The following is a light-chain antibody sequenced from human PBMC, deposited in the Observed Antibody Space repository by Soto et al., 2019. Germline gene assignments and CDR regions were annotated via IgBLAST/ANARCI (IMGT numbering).Light chain of an antibody. V-gene: IGKV1-5*03. Sequence: DIQMTQSPSTLSGSVGDRVTITCRASQSISSWLGWYQQKPGKAPKRLIYAASTLKSGVPSRFSGSGSGTEFTLTISSLQPGDFATYYCQHYNSYSEGFGQGTKVDIK. J-gene: IGKJ1*01. CDR1: QSISSW. CDR2: AAS. CDR3: QHYNSYSEG.